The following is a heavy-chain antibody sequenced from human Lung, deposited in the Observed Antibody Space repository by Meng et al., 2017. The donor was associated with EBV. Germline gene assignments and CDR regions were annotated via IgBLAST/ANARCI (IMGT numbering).Heavy chain of an antibody. CDR3: ARDKIAVAGITGDY. J-gene: IGHJ4*02. Sequence: QVQLVQSWSESKKPGPPAKGSGKASGYTFTSFVMNWVRQAPGQGLEWMGWINTNPGNPTYAQGFTGRFVFSLDTSVSTAYLQISSLKAEDTAVYYCARDKIAVAGITGDYWSQETLVTVSS. CDR2: INTNPGNP. D-gene: IGHD6-19*01. V-gene: IGHV7-4-1*02. CDR1: GYTFTSFV.